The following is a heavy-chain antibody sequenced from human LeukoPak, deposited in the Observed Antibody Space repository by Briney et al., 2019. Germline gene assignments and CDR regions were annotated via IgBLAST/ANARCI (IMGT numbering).Heavy chain of an antibody. V-gene: IGHV4-30-2*01. CDR1: GGSISSGGYY. D-gene: IGHD3-3*01. CDR2: IYHSGST. J-gene: IGHJ4*02. Sequence: SQTLSLTCTVSGGSISSGGYYWSWIRQPPGKGLEWIGYIYHSGSTYYNPSLKSRVTMSVDASKNLLSLKVTSVSAADTAVYYCARGGNIFWSGYYDYFDSWGQGNPVIVSS. CDR3: ARGGNIFWSGYYDYFDS.